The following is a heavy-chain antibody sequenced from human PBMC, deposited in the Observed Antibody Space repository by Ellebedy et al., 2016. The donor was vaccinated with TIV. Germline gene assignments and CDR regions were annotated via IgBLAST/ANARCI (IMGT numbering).Heavy chain of an antibody. Sequence: GGSLRLXXAASGFTFSSYGMHWVRQAPGKGLEWVAVIWYDGSNKYYADSVKGRFTISRDNSKNTLYLQMNSLRAEDTAVYYCARAPEKYRGQWLVRGWFDPWGQGTLVTVSS. CDR2: IWYDGSNK. V-gene: IGHV3-33*01. CDR3: ARAPEKYRGQWLVRGWFDP. J-gene: IGHJ5*02. D-gene: IGHD6-19*01. CDR1: GFTFSSYG.